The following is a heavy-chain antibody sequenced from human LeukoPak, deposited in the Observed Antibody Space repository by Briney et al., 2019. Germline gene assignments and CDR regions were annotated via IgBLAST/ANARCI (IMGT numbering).Heavy chain of an antibody. Sequence: SETLSLTFSVSGVSISSYYWSWIRQPPRKGLEWIGYIYYSGSTNYNPSLKSRVTISVHTSQDQFSVKLSYVTAAGTAVYCCAREGGHRDYLDDWGKGTTVTVSS. CDR1: GVSISSYY. CDR2: IYYSGST. V-gene: IGHV4-59*01. J-gene: IGHJ6*03. CDR3: AREGGHRDYLDD. D-gene: IGHD6-25*01.